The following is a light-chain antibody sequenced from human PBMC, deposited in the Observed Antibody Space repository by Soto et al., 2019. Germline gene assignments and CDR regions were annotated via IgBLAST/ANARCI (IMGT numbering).Light chain of an antibody. J-gene: IGKJ4*01. Sequence: DIQMTQSPSSLSASVGDRVTISCQASQDISNYLNWYQQKPGKAPKLLIYDSSSLETGVPSRFSGSGSGTDFSITISSLQPEDIATYYCQQYDDLPLTFGGGTKVEIK. CDR3: QQYDDLPLT. CDR2: DSS. CDR1: QDISNY. V-gene: IGKV1-33*01.